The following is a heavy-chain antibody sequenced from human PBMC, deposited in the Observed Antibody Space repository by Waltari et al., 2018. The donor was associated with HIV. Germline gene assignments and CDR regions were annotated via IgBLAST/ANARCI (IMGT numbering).Heavy chain of an antibody. V-gene: IGHV2-5*02. Sequence: QITLKESGPTLVKPTQTLTLTCPFPGFYLSTSGVGVGWIRQPPGKAPEWLALIYWDDDNRYSPSLKSRLTITKDTSKNQVVLTMTNMDPVDTATYYCVHTTGLYCTTTYCRTFYSGKDVWGQGTTVTVSS. D-gene: IGHD2-8*01. CDR3: VHTTGLYCTTTYCRTFYSGKDV. CDR1: GFYLSTSGVG. CDR2: IYWDDDN. J-gene: IGHJ6*02.